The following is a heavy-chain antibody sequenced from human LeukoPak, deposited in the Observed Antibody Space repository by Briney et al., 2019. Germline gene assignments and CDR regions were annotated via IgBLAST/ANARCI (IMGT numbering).Heavy chain of an antibody. V-gene: IGHV4-59*01. Sequence: SETLSLTCTVSGGSISSYYWSWVRQPPGKGLEWIGYIYYSGSTNYNPSLKSRVTISVDTSKNQFSLKLSSVTAADTAVYYCARVLDLSKRGLDAFDIGGQGTMVTVS. CDR2: IYYSGST. J-gene: IGHJ3*02. CDR3: ARVLDLSKRGLDAFDI. D-gene: IGHD3-16*01. CDR1: GGSISSYY.